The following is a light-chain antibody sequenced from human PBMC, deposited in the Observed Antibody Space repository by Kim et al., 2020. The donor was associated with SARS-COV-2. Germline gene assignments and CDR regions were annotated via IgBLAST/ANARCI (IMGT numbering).Light chain of an antibody. CDR2: DAS. J-gene: IGKJ5*01. V-gene: IGKV3-11*01. CDR3: QQRSDWPPIT. Sequence: SPGERATRSCRASQSVRTYLAWYQQKPGQAPRLLMYDASHRATGIPARFSGSGSGTDFTLTISSLEPEDFAVYYCQQRSDWPPITFGQGTRLEIK. CDR1: QSVRTY.